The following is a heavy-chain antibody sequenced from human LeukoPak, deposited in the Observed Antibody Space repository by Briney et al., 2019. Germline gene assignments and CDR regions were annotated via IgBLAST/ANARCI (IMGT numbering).Heavy chain of an antibody. J-gene: IGHJ4*02. V-gene: IGHV1-46*01. Sequence: ASVKVSCKASGYTFTSYYRHWVRQAPGQVLEWMGIINPSGGSTSYAQKFQGRVTMTRDTSTSTVYMELSSLRSEDTAVYYCARGSSGYYHFDYWGQGTLVTVSS. D-gene: IGHD3-22*01. CDR1: GYTFTSYY. CDR3: ARGSSGYYHFDY. CDR2: INPSGGST.